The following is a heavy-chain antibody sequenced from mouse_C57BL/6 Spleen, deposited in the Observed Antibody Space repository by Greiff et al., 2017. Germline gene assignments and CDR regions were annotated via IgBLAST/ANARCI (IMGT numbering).Heavy chain of an antibody. J-gene: IGHJ2*01. V-gene: IGHV2-9-1*01. D-gene: IGHD1-1*01. CDR3: ARNRGTVAFDY. CDR1: GFSLTSYA. Sequence: VKLVESGPGLVAPSQSLSLTCTVSGFSLTSYAISWVRQPPGKGLEWLGVIWTGGGTNYNSAHKSRRSISKDNDKSQVFLKMNSLQTDDTDRYYCARNRGTVAFDYWGQGTTLTVST. CDR2: IWTGGGT.